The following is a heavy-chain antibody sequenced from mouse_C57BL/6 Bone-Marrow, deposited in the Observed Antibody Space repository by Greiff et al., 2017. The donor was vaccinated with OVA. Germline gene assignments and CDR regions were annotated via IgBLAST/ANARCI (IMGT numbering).Heavy chain of an antibody. V-gene: IGHV1-50*01. CDR2: IDPSDSYT. J-gene: IGHJ3*01. Sequence: QVQLKESGAELVKPGASVKLSCKASGYTFTSYWMQWVKQRPGQGLEWIGEIDPSDSYTNYNQKFKGKATLTVDTSSSTAYMQLSSLTSEDSAVYYCARCGPAWFAYWGQGTLVTVSA. CDR1: GYTFTSYW. CDR3: ARCGPAWFAY. D-gene: IGHD1-1*02.